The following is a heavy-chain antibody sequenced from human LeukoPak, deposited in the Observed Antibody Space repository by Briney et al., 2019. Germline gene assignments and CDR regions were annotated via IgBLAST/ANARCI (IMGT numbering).Heavy chain of an antibody. D-gene: IGHD4-23*01. CDR3: ARGRPHGNDY. J-gene: IGHJ4*02. Sequence: GGSLRLSCAASGFTFSSEWMNWVRQAPGKGLVWVSRIASDGSSTTYADSVRGRFSISRDNAKNTLYLQMNSLRVEDTAVYYCARGRPHGNDYWGQGTLVTVSS. CDR2: IASDGSST. V-gene: IGHV3-74*01. CDR1: GFTFSSEW.